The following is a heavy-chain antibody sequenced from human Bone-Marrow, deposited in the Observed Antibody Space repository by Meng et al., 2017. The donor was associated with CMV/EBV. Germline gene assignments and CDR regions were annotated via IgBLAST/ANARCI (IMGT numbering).Heavy chain of an antibody. D-gene: IGHD3-3*01. CDR3: AGYLGVVIINAFDI. V-gene: IGHV4-39*01. CDR1: GGSISRSSYY. CDR2: IYYSGST. J-gene: IGHJ3*02. Sequence: AETLSLTCTVPGGSISRSSYYWGWIRQPPGKGLEWIGGIYYSGSTYYNPSLKSRVTISLDTSKNQFSLKLSSVTTADTAVYYCAGYLGVVIINAFDIWGQGTMVTVSS.